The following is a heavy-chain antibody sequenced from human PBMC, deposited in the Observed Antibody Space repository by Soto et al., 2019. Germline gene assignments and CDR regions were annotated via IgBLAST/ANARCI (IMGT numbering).Heavy chain of an antibody. CDR3: AKAPMATIIRSRNDY. D-gene: IGHD5-12*01. CDR2: ISYDGSNK. V-gene: IGHV3-30*18. J-gene: IGHJ4*02. CDR1: GFTFSSYG. Sequence: GGSLRLSCAASGFTFSSYGMHWVRQAPGKGLEWVAVISYDGSNKYYADSVKDRFTISRDNSKNTLYLQMNSLRAEDTAVYYCAKAPMATIIRSRNDYWGQGTLVTVSS.